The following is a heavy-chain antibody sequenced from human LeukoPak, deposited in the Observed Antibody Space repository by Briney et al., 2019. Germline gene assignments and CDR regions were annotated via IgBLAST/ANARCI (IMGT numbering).Heavy chain of an antibody. CDR1: GFTFSTYE. CDR3: ARGPIQYYYDSSGYFH. J-gene: IGHJ4*02. V-gene: IGHV3-21*04. CDR2: ISSSSSYI. D-gene: IGHD3-22*01. Sequence: PGGSLRLSCAASGFTFSTYEMNWVRQAPGKGLEWVSSISSSSSYIYYADSVKGRFTISRDNAKNSLYLQMNSLRAEDAAVYYCARGPIQYYYDSSGYFHWGQGTLVTVSS.